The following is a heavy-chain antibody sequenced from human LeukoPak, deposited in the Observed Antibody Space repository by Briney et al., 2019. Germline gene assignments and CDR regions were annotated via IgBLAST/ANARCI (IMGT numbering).Heavy chain of an antibody. CDR3: AEPGITMIGGV. CDR2: ISSSGSTI. CDR1: GFTFSSYE. V-gene: IGHV3-48*03. Sequence: PGGSLRLSCAASGFTFSSYEMNWVRQAPGKGLEWVSYISSSGSTIYYADSVKGRFTISRDNAKNSRYLQMNSLSADDTAVYYCAEPGITMIGGVWGKGTTVTISS. D-gene: IGHD3-10*02. J-gene: IGHJ6*04.